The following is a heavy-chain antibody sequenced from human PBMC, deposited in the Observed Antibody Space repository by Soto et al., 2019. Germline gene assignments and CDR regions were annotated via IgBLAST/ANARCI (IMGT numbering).Heavy chain of an antibody. V-gene: IGHV1-8*02. Sequence: ASVKVSCKASGYTFTSYNINWVRQATGQGLEWMGYMNPNSGTTGYAQKFQDRITLTRDTSTTTAYMELNSLTSDDTAMYFCVRYGVEATYWGQGTQVTVSS. D-gene: IGHD2-8*01. CDR2: MNPNSGTT. CDR3: VRYGVEATY. CDR1: GYTFTSYN. J-gene: IGHJ4*02.